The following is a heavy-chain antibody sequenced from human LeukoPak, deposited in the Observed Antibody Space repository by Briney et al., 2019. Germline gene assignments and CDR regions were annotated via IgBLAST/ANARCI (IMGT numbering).Heavy chain of an antibody. J-gene: IGHJ6*02. CDR1: GGTFSSYA. Sequence: ASVKVSCKASGGTFSSYAIGWVRQAPGQGLEWMGGIIPIFGTANYAQKFRGRVTITADESTSTAYMELSSLRSEDTAVYYCARRSYCSSTSCYGRYYYGMDVWGQGTTVTVPS. CDR3: ARRSYCSSTSCYGRYYYGMDV. V-gene: IGHV1-69*13. D-gene: IGHD2-2*01. CDR2: IIPIFGTA.